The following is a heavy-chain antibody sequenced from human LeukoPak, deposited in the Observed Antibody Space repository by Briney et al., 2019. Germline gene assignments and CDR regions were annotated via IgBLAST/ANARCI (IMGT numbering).Heavy chain of an antibody. CDR2: FSGASTT. CDR1: GFTLTSYA. D-gene: IGHD6-19*01. Sequence: GGSLRLSCAASGFTLTSYAMNWVRQAPGKGLEWVSTFSGASTTSYADAVKGRVTISRDNSKNILYLQLNRLRAEDTAVYYCAKLKQWQPQRYFFEYWGQGALVTVAS. J-gene: IGHJ4*02. CDR3: AKLKQWQPQRYFFEY. V-gene: IGHV3-23*01.